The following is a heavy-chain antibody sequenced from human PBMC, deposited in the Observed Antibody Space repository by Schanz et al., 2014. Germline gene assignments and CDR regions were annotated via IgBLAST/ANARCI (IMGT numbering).Heavy chain of an antibody. Sequence: VQLVESGGGVVQPGRSLRLSCAASGFTFSTYAIHWVRQAPGKGLVWVSRIDADGNSTSYADSVKGRFTISRDNAKNSLYLQMHSLRAEDTAVYYCARGRSLGWCDYWGQGTLVTVSS. J-gene: IGHJ4*02. CDR3: ARGRSLGWCDY. CDR1: GFTFSTYA. V-gene: IGHV3-74*02. D-gene: IGHD2-21*01. CDR2: IDADGNST.